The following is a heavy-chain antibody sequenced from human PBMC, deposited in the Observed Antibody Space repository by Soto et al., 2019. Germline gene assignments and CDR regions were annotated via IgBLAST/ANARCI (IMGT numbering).Heavy chain of an antibody. J-gene: IGHJ4*02. CDR3: ARGGTPTDY. Sequence: QVQLVQSGAEVKKPGASVKVSCKASGYTFTNFGISWVRQAPGQGLEWMGWISAYNGNTHYAQNFQGRVTMTTGTPTSTASMELTTLRSDATAVYYWARGGTPTDYRGQGTLVTVAS. D-gene: IGHD3-16*01. CDR1: GYTFTNFG. CDR2: ISAYNGNT. V-gene: IGHV1-18*01.